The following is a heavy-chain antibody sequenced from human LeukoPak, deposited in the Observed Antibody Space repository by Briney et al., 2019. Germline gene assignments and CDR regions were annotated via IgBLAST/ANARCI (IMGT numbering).Heavy chain of an antibody. CDR1: SGSISSSNYY. Sequence: SETLSLTCTVSSGSISSSNYYWGWVRQPPGKGLEWIGTIFYNGGTQYSPSLKSRVTISVDTSKNQFSLKLSSVTAADTAAYYCASPGYSSGWYGYWGQGTLVTVSS. J-gene: IGHJ4*02. V-gene: IGHV4-39*07. CDR2: IFYNGGT. CDR3: ASPGYSSGWYGY. D-gene: IGHD6-19*01.